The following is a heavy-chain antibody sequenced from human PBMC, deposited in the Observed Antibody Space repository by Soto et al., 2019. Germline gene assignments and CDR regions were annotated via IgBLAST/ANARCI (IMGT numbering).Heavy chain of an antibody. D-gene: IGHD3-22*01. V-gene: IGHV4-4*07. CDR2: IYTGGST. CDR1: GGSISSYY. CDR3: ARGLIDYYDSSGYFFDY. J-gene: IGHJ4*02. Sequence: SETLSLTCTVSGGSISSYYWSWIRQPAGKGLEWIGRIYTGGSTNYNPSLKSRVTMSVDTSKNQFSLKLSSVTAADTAVYYCARGLIDYYDSSGYFFDYWGQGTLVTVSS.